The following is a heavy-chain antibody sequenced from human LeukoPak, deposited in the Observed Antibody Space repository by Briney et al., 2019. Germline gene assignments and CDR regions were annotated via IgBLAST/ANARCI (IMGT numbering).Heavy chain of an antibody. CDR3: ATGWYPEY. Sequence: GGSLRLSCAASGFTFNRYAMNWVRRAPGRGLAWVSAITTSGGSTYYADSVKGRFTISRDNSKQTLYLQMNSLRAEDTAVYYCATGWYPEYWGQGTLVTVSS. V-gene: IGHV3-23*01. J-gene: IGHJ4*02. CDR2: ITTSGGST. CDR1: GFTFNRYA. D-gene: IGHD6-19*01.